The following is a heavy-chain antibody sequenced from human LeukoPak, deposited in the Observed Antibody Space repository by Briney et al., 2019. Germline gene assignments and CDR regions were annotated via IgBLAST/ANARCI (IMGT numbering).Heavy chain of an antibody. CDR2: ISGSGGST. D-gene: IGHD3-10*01. CDR3: AKGRGDYYGSGSYRHNWFDP. V-gene: IGHV3-23*01. J-gene: IGHJ5*02. CDR1: GFTFSSYA. Sequence: GGSLRLSCAASGFTFSSYAMSWVRQAPGRGLGWVSAISGSGGSTYYADSVKGRFTISRDNSKNTLYLQMNSPRAEDTAVYYCAKGRGDYYGSGSYRHNWFDPWGQGTLVTVSS.